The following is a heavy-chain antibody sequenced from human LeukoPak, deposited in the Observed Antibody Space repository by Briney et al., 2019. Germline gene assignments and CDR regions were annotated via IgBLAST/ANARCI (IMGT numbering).Heavy chain of an antibody. CDR1: GSTFTKYY. D-gene: IGHD5-18*01. Sequence: GASVKVSCKTSGSTFTKYYIHWVRQAPGQGLEWMGWMNPNSGGTNYTQKFQGRVTMTRDTSINTVYMELSRLKSDDTAVYYCATSSGYSHTWGAFDYWGQGALVTVSS. CDR2: MNPNSGGT. CDR3: ATSSGYSHTWGAFDY. V-gene: IGHV1-2*02. J-gene: IGHJ4*02.